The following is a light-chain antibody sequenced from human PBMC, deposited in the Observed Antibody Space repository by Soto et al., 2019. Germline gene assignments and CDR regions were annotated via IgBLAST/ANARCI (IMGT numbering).Light chain of an antibody. CDR3: QQRSNWIT. CDR2: GAS. Sequence: EIVLTQSPGTLSLSPGERATLSCRASQSVSNNYLAWYQQKPGQAPRPLIYGASNRATGIPDRFSGSGSGTDFTLTISRLEPEDFAIYYCQQRSNWITFGQGTRLE. V-gene: IGKV3D-20*02. CDR1: QSVSNNY. J-gene: IGKJ5*01.